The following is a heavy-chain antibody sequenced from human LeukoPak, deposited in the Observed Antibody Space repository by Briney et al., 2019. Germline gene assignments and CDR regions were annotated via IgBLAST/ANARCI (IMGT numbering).Heavy chain of an antibody. Sequence: PGGSLRLSCAASGFTFSSYPIHWVRQAPGKGLEWVALISYDGSDKYYADSVKGRFTISRDNSKNTLYLQMNSLRAEDTSVYYCTRGPSRSSGYYYCYYMDVWGKGATVTVSS. V-gene: IGHV3-30*01. CDR3: TRGPSRSSGYYYCYYMDV. CDR2: ISYDGSDK. D-gene: IGHD6-6*01. J-gene: IGHJ6*03. CDR1: GFTFSSYP.